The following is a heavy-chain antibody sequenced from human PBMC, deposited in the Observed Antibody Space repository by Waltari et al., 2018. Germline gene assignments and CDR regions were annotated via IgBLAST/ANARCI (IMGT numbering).Heavy chain of an antibody. D-gene: IGHD3-22*01. J-gene: IGHJ5*02. CDR1: GYTLTSYD. CDR3: ARGQYYYDSSGYYLNWFDP. Sequence: QVQLVQSGAEVKKPGASVKVSCKASGYTLTSYDINWVRQATGQGLEWMGWINPNSGNTGYAQKFQGRVTMTRNTSISTAYMELSSLRSEDTAVYYCARGQYYYDSSGYYLNWFDPWGQGTLVTVSS. CDR2: INPNSGNT. V-gene: IGHV1-8*01.